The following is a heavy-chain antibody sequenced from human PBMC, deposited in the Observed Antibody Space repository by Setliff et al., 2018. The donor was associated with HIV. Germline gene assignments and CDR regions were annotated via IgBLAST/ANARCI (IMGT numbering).Heavy chain of an antibody. CDR2: IWSDGSNK. D-gene: IGHD3-3*01. J-gene: IGHJ4*02. V-gene: IGHV3-33*06. Sequence: GGSLRLSCAASGFTFNSYAMHWVRQAPGKGLGWVAVIWSDGSNKHYADSVKGRFTISGDNSKNTVYLKMNSLRAEDMAVYYCAKAMDYNFWTGLGYWGQGTLVTVSS. CDR1: GFTFNSYA. CDR3: AKAMDYNFWTGLGY.